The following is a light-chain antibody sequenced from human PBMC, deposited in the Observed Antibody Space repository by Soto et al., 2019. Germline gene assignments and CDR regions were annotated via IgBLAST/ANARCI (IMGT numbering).Light chain of an antibody. CDR2: DVS. Sequence: QPVLTQPPSASGSPGQSVTISCTGSISDVGGYNYVSWYQHHPGKAPKLMIYDVSKRPSGVPDRFSGSKSGNTASLTVSGLQAEDEADYYCSSYAGSNNPYVFGSGTKLTVL. CDR1: ISDVGGYNY. CDR3: SSYAGSNNPYV. J-gene: IGLJ1*01. V-gene: IGLV2-8*01.